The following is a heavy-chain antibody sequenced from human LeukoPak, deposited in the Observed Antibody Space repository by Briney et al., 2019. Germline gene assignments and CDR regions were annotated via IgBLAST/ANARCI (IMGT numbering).Heavy chain of an antibody. V-gene: IGHV3-48*03. CDR2: ISSGGGTI. D-gene: IGHD3-22*01. J-gene: IGHJ4*02. CDR1: GFTFSTYE. Sequence: PGGSLRLSCVVSGFTFSTYEMNWVRQAPGKGLEWVSYISSGGGTIYYADSVKGRFTISRDNAKNSLYPQMNSLRAEDTAVYYCARIRADSSGYYYKYFDFWGQGTLVTVSS. CDR3: ARIRADSSGYYYKYFDF.